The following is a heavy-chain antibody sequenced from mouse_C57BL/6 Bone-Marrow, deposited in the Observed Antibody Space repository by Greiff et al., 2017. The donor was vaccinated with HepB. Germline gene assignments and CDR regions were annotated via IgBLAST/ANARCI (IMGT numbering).Heavy chain of an antibody. Sequence: QVQLQQPGAELVKPGASVKLSCKASGYTFTSYWMQWVKQRPGQGLEWIGEIDPSDSYTNYNQKFKGKATLTVDTASSSAYMQLSSLTSEDSAVYYCARRDGYYGSYFDYWGQGTTLTVSS. CDR1: GYTFTSYW. D-gene: IGHD2-3*01. CDR2: IDPSDSYT. V-gene: IGHV1-50*01. CDR3: ARRDGYYGSYFDY. J-gene: IGHJ2*01.